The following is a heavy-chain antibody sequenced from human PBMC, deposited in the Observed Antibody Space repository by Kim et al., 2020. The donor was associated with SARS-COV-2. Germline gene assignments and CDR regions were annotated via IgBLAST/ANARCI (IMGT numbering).Heavy chain of an antibody. CDR1: GGSISSYY. D-gene: IGHD3-10*01. V-gene: IGHV4-59*13. Sequence: SETLSLTCTVSGGSISSYYWSWIRQPPGKGLEWIGYIYYSGSTNYNPSLKSRVTISVDTSKNQFSLKLSSVTAADTAVYYCARDAGSGSYDYWGQGTLVTVSS. CDR3: ARDAGSGSYDY. J-gene: IGHJ4*02. CDR2: IYYSGST.